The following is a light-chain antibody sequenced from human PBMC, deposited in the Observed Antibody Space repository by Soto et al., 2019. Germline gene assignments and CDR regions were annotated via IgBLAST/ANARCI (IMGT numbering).Light chain of an antibody. CDR2: DAS. J-gene: IGKJ3*01. CDR3: QKYDDVPQ. Sequence: DIQMTQSPSSLSASVGDTVTITCQASQDITNHLNWYQQKPGKAPNLLIYDASHLETGVPSRFSGSGSGTYFTHTISSLPPEDIATYYCQKYDDVPQFGPGTKVDF. V-gene: IGKV1-33*01. CDR1: QDITNH.